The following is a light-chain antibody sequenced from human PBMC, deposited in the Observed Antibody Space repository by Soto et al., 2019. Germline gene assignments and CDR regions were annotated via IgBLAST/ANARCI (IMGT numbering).Light chain of an antibody. J-gene: IGKJ1*01. CDR1: QSLRSD. CDR2: GAS. CDR3: QQYNNLPQT. V-gene: IGKV3-15*01. Sequence: EIVMTQSPSTLSVSTGERATLSCRASQSLRSDLAWYQQKPGQVPRLVIYGASTRATDIPARFSGSGSGTEFTLTISSLQSEDFAEYHCQQYNNLPQTFGQGTKVDI.